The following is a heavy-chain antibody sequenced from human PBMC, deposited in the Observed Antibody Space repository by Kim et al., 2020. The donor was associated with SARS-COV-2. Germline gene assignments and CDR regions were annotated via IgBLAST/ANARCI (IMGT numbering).Heavy chain of an antibody. D-gene: IGHD3-10*01. CDR1: GFTFSSYA. J-gene: IGHJ4*02. V-gene: IGHV3-23*01. CDR2: ISGSGGST. CDR3: AKGDGPYYYGSGRMGY. Sequence: GGSLRLSCAASGFTFSSYAMSWVRQAPGKGLEWVSAISGSGGSTYYADSVKGRFTISRDNSKNTLYLQMNSLRAEDTAVYYCAKGDGPYYYGSGRMGYWGQGTLVTVSS.